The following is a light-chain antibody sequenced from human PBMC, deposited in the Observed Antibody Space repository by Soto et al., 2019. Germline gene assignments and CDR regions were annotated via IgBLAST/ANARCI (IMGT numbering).Light chain of an antibody. J-gene: IGKJ5*01. V-gene: IGKV1-9*01. Sequence: IQLTQSPSSLSASVGDRVTITCRASQAISSHLAWYQQKPGKAPKLLVYAASTLQSGVPSRFSGSGSGTDFSLSINSLQPEDFATYYCQQLNSYRLTFGGGTRLEIK. CDR3: QQLNSYRLT. CDR2: AAS. CDR1: QAISSH.